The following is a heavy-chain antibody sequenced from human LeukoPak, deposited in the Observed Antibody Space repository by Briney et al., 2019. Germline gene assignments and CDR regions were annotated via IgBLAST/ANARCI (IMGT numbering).Heavy chain of an antibody. CDR2: ISSSSSYI. D-gene: IGHD2-2*01. V-gene: IGHV3-21*01. Sequence: GGSLRLSCAASGFTFSSYSMNWVRQAPGKGPEWVSSISSSSSYIYYADSVKGRFTISRDNAKNSLYLQMNSLRAEDTAVYYCARGRYCSSTSCYPYYFDYWGQGTLVTVSS. J-gene: IGHJ4*02. CDR1: GFTFSSYS. CDR3: ARGRYCSSTSCYPYYFDY.